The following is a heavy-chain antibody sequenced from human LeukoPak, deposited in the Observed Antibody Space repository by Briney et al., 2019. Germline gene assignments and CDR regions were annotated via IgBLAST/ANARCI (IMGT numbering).Heavy chain of an antibody. J-gene: IGHJ4*02. CDR1: GFTFSNAW. Sequence: GGSLRLSCAASGFTFSNAWMSWVRQAPGKGLEWVGRIKSKTDGGTTDYAAPVKGRFTISRDDSKNTLYLQMNSLKTEDTAVYYCTTSHSGSYFGDYWGQGTLVTVYS. CDR3: TTSHSGSYFGDY. D-gene: IGHD1-26*01. V-gene: IGHV3-15*01. CDR2: IKSKTDGGTT.